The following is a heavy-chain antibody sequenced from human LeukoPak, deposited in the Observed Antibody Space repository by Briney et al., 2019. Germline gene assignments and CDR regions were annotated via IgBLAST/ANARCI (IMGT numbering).Heavy chain of an antibody. V-gene: IGHV4-30-4*01. CDR2: IYYSGST. CDR3: ARDPRWNTGGMDV. CDR1: GGSISSGDYY. Sequence: SETLSLTCTVSGGSISSGDYYRSWIRQPPGKGLEWIGYIYYSGSTYYNPSLKSRVTISVDTSKNQFSLKLSPVTAADTAVYYCARDPRWNTGGMDVWGQGTTVTVSS. D-gene: IGHD4-23*01. J-gene: IGHJ6*02.